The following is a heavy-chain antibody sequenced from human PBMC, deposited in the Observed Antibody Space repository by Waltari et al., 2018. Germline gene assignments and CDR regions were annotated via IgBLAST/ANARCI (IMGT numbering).Heavy chain of an antibody. D-gene: IGHD3-22*01. CDR2: IYYSGST. J-gene: IGHJ4*02. Sequence: QVQLQESGPGLVKPSETLSLTCTFSGGSISSYYWSWIRQPPGKGLEWIGYIYYSGSTNYNPSLKSRVTISVDTSKNQFSLKLSSVTAADTAVYYCARAQTYYYDSSGYYHYWGQGTLVTVSS. CDR1: GGSISSYY. V-gene: IGHV4-59*01. CDR3: ARAQTYYYDSSGYYHY.